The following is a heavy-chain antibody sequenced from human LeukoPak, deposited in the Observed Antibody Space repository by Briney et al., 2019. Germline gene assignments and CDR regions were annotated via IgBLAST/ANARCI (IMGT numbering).Heavy chain of an antibody. J-gene: IGHJ2*01. D-gene: IGHD5-24*01. Sequence: SETLSLTRTVSGGSVSSGSYYWSWIRQPPGKGLEWIGYIYYSGSTNYNPSLKSRVTISVDTSKNQFSLKLSSVTAADTAVYYCATGGRDGDWYFDLWGRGTLVTVSS. CDR2: IYYSGST. V-gene: IGHV4-61*01. CDR3: ATGGRDGDWYFDL. CDR1: GGSVSSGSYY.